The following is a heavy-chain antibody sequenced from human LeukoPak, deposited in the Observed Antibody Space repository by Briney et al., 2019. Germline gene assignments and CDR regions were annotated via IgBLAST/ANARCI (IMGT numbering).Heavy chain of an antibody. CDR2: IYYSGST. V-gene: IGHV4-59*01. D-gene: IGHD4-17*01. CDR1: GGSISSYY. Sequence: SETLSLTCTVSGGSISSYYWSWIRQPPGKGLEWIGYIYYSGSTNYNPSLKSRVTISVDTSKNQFSLKLSSVTAADTAVYYCARGTYGDYSVWGQGTLVTVSS. J-gene: IGHJ4*02. CDR3: ARGTYGDYSV.